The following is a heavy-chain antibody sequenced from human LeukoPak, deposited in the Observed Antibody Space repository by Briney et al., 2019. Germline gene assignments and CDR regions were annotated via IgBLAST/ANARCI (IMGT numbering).Heavy chain of an antibody. CDR3: AKVSGYYYDSSGYYWFDY. CDR2: ISGSGGST. Sequence: GGSLRLSCAASGFTFGSYAMSWVRQAPGKGLEWVSAISGSGGSTYYADSVKGRFTISRDNSKNTLYLQMNSLRAEDTAVYYCAKVSGYYYDSSGYYWFDYWGQGTLVTVSS. J-gene: IGHJ4*02. V-gene: IGHV3-23*01. CDR1: GFTFGSYA. D-gene: IGHD3-22*01.